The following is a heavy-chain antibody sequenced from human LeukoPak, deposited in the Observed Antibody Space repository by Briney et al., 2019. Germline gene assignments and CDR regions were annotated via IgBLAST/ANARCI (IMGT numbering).Heavy chain of an antibody. D-gene: IGHD6-6*01. CDR2: ISGSGHDI. V-gene: IGHV3-11*04. Sequence: GGSLRLSCAASGFTFSDSYMTWVRQAPGRGVEWVAYISGSGHDINYSDSVKGRFTISRDNAKNSLYLQMSSLRVEDTAVYYCTRDPRHFDSCGQGTLVTVSS. CDR1: GFTFSDSY. CDR3: TRDPRHFDS. J-gene: IGHJ5*01.